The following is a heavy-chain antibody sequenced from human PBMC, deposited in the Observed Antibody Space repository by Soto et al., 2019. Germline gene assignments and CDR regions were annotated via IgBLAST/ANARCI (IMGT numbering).Heavy chain of an antibody. D-gene: IGHD1-1*01. V-gene: IGHV1-18*01. CDR1: GYAFTTYG. Sequence: QVHLGQSGAEVKKPGASVKVSGQGSGYAFTTYGITWVRQAPGQGLEWMGWISAHNGNTNYAQKLQGRVTVTRDTSTSTAYMELRSLRYDDTAVYYCARGRYGDYWGQGALVTVSS. CDR2: ISAHNGNT. J-gene: IGHJ4*02. CDR3: ARGRYGDY.